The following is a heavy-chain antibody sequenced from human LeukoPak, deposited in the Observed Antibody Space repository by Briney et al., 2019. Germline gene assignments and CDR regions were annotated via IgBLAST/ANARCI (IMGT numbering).Heavy chain of an antibody. CDR3: TTLEYGDYVRDY. V-gene: IGHV3-49*03. D-gene: IGHD4-17*01. CDR1: GFSFGDYT. J-gene: IGHJ4*02. Sequence: GGSLRLSCTASGFSFGDYTMSWFRQAPGKGLEWVGVIRSKAYGGTTEYAASVKGRFTVLRDDSKSIAYLQMNSLKTEDTAVYYCTTLEYGDYVRDYWGQGTLVTVSS. CDR2: IRSKAYGGTT.